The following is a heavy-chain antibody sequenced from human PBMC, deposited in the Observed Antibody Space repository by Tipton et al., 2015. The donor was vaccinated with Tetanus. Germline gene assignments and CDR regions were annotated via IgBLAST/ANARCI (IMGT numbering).Heavy chain of an antibody. D-gene: IGHD6-6*01. CDR3: ARDQGGGRVVRLNWFDP. CDR2: IYYSGST. J-gene: IGHJ5*02. V-gene: IGHV4-31*03. Sequence: TLSLTCTVSGGSISSTSYYWAWIRQHPGKGPEWIGYIYYSGSTYYNPSLKSRVTISVDTSKNQFSLNLSSVTAADTAVYYCARDQGGGRVVRLNWFDPWGQGTLVTVSS. CDR1: GGSISSTSYY.